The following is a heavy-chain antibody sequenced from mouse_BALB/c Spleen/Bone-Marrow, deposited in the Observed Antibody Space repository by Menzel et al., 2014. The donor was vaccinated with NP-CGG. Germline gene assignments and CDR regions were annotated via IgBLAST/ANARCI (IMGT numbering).Heavy chain of an antibody. CDR3: ARGHYRYDAYAMDY. D-gene: IGHD2-14*01. J-gene: IGHJ4*01. Sequence: EVKLVESGGGLVKPGGSLKLSCAASGLTFSSYGMSWVRQTPEKRLEWVATISGGGSYTYYPDSVKGRFTISRDNAKNNLYLQMSSLRSEDTALYYCARGHYRYDAYAMDYWGQGTSVTVSS. V-gene: IGHV5-9-2*01. CDR2: ISGGGSYT. CDR1: GLTFSSYG.